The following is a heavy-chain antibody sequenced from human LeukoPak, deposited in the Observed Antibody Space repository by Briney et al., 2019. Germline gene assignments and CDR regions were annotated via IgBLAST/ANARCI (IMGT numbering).Heavy chain of an antibody. V-gene: IGHV3-23*01. Sequence: PGGSLRLSCAASGFTFSSYAMSWVRQAPGEGLEWVSGISGSGDSTYYADSVKGRFTISRDNSKNTLYLQMNSLRAEDTAVYYCAKDNMAAARQTFDYWGQGTLVTVSS. CDR3: AKDNMAAARQTFDY. CDR1: GFTFSSYA. D-gene: IGHD6-6*01. J-gene: IGHJ4*02. CDR2: ISGSGDST.